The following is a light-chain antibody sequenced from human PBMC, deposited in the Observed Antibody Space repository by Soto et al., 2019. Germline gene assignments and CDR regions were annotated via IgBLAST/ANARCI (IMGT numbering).Light chain of an antibody. V-gene: IGKV3-20*01. Sequence: EILLTQSPGTLSLSPGERATLSCRASQTISSDYLVWYQQKPRQAPRLLIFGTPTRAAEITDRFSGSGFGTDFTLTISRLEPEDFAVYYSQRYGSAPVFGQGT. CDR3: QRYGSAPV. CDR1: QTISSDY. CDR2: GTP. J-gene: IGKJ1*01.